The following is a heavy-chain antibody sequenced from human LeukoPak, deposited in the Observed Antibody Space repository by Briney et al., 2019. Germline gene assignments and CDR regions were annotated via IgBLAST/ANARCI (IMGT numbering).Heavy chain of an antibody. CDR3: ARGFGESEYYYYGMDV. Sequence: PSETLSLTCTVSGGSISSSSYYWGWIRQPPGRGLDWIGTNYYAGGTYSTPYIKSRVTISVDTSKNQFSLRLSSVTAADTAVYYCARGFGESEYYYYGMDVWGQGTTVTVSS. CDR2: NYYAGGT. J-gene: IGHJ6*02. D-gene: IGHD3-10*01. V-gene: IGHV4-39*01. CDR1: GGSISSSSYY.